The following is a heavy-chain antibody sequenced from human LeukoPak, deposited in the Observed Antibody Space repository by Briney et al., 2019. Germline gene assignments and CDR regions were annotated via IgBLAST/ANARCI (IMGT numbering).Heavy chain of an antibody. CDR2: MYFSGST. D-gene: IGHD1-26*01. Sequence: SETLSFTRTVSGGSVGSSFYYWGWIRQPPGKGLEWIGSMYFSGSTHYNPSLKSRVTISVDTSKNQFSLKLTSVTAADTAVYYCANAASYSVDYWGQGTLVTVSS. CDR1: GGSVGSSFYY. J-gene: IGHJ4*02. CDR3: ANAASYSVDY. V-gene: IGHV4-39*01.